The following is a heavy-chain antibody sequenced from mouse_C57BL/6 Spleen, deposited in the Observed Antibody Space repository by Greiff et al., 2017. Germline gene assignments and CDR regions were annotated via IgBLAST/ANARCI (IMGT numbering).Heavy chain of an antibody. V-gene: IGHV1-80*01. CDR2: NYPGDGDT. D-gene: IGHD1-1*01. CDR1: GYAFSSYW. Sequence: VQLPQSGAELVKPGASVKISCKASGYAFSSYWMNWVKQRPGKGLEWIGQNYPGDGDTNYNGKFKGKATLTADKSSSTAYMQLSSLTSEDSAVYFCARLYYGSSYDYAMDYWGQGTSVTVSS. CDR3: ARLYYGSSYDYAMDY. J-gene: IGHJ4*01.